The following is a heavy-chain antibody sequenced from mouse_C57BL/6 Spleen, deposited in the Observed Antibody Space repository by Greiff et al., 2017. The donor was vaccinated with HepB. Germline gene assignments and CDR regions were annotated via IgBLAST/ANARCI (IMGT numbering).Heavy chain of an antibody. CDR2: ISSGGSYT. V-gene: IGHV5-6*01. CDR1: GFTFSSYG. Sequence: EVKLMESGGDLVKPGGSLKLSCAASGFTFSSYGMSWVRQTPDKRLEWVATISSGGSYTYYPDSVKGRFTISRDNAKNTLYLQMSSLKSEDTAMYYCARQNYYSNYEDARDDWGQGTSVTVSS. D-gene: IGHD2-5*01. J-gene: IGHJ4*01. CDR3: ARQNYYSNYEDARDD.